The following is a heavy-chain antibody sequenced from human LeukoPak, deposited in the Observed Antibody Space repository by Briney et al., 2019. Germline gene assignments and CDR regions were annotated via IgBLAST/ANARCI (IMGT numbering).Heavy chain of an antibody. D-gene: IGHD6-6*01. Sequence: ASVKVSCKASGYTFTSYGISWVRQAPGQGLEWMGWISAYNGNTNYAQKLQGRVTMTTDTSTSTAYMELRSLRSDDTAVYYWARSQGYSSSSALGYFDYWGQGTLVTVSS. CDR2: ISAYNGNT. V-gene: IGHV1-18*01. CDR3: ARSQGYSSSSALGYFDY. CDR1: GYTFTSYG. J-gene: IGHJ4*02.